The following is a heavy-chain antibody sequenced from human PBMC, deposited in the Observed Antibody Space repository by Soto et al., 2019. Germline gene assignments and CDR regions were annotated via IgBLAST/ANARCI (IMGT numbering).Heavy chain of an antibody. V-gene: IGHV3-7*01. Sequence: EVQLVESGGGLVQPGGSLRLSCAASGFSLSSYWMSWVRQAPGKGLEWVANMNQDGSESDYVGSVKGRFTFTRDNAKNSLYLPMNSLRAEDTGVYYCARLSTSAGRRDLACWGQGTLVNVSS. CDR2: MNQDGSES. CDR3: ARLSTSAGRRDLAC. J-gene: IGHJ4*02. CDR1: GFSLSSYW.